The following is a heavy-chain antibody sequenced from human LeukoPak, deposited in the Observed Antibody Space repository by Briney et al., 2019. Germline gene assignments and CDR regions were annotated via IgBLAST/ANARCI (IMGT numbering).Heavy chain of an antibody. CDR2: IYPGDSQT. CDR3: ARGTVHRGVLDY. CDR1: GYSFATYW. J-gene: IGHJ4*02. D-gene: IGHD4-11*01. V-gene: IGHV5-51*01. Sequence: GESLKISCKGSGYSFATYWIGWVRQMPGKGLEWMGIIYPGDSQTRYSPSFQGQVTISADKSIGTAYLQWSSLKASDTAMYYCARGTVHRGVLDYWGQGTLVTVSS.